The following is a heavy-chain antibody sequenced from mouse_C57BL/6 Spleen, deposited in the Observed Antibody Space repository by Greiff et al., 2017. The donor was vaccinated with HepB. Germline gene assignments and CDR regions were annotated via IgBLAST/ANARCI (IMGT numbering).Heavy chain of an antibody. CDR1: GYTFTSYW. CDR2: IHPSDSDT. J-gene: IGHJ1*03. Sequence: QVQLKQPGAELVKPGASVKVSCKASGYTFTSYWMHWVKQRPGQGLEWIGRIHPSDSDTNYNQKFKGKATLTVDKSSSTAYMPLSSLTSEDSAVYYCAIGDLLRYFDVWGTGTTVTVSS. V-gene: IGHV1-74*01. D-gene: IGHD2-1*01. CDR3: AIGDLLRYFDV.